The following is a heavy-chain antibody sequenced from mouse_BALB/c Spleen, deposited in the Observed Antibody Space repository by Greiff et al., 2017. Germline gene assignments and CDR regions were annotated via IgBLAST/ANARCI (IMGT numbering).Heavy chain of an antibody. CDR3: AREHGYDGDYYAMDY. J-gene: IGHJ4*01. CDR1: GYSFTGYN. D-gene: IGHD2-2*01. Sequence: VQLKESGPELEKPGASVKISCKASGYSFTGYNMNWVKQSNGKSLEWIGNIDPYSGGTSYNQKFKGKATLTVDKSSSTAYMQLKSLTSEDSAVYYCAREHGYDGDYYAMDYWGQGTSVTVSS. CDR2: IDPYSGGT. V-gene: IGHV1-39*01.